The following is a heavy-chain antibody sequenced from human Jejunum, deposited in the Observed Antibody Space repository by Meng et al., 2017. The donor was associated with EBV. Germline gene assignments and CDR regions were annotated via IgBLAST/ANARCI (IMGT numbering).Heavy chain of an antibody. J-gene: IGHJ4*02. V-gene: IGHV3-23*01. CDR3: AKLTNY. D-gene: IGHD1-1*01. CDR1: GFTFSSSA. CDR2: ITGSSGTT. Sequence: EGQRLAFGGGLVPPGGSLRLSCAASGFTFSSSARSWVRQAPGKGLEWVSVITGSSGTTYYADSVKGRFTISRDTSKNTLYLQMNGLRAEDTAIYYCAKLTNYWGQGTLVTVSS.